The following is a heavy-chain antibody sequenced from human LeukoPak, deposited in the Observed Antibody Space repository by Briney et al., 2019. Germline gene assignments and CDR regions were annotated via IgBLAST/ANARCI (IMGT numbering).Heavy chain of an antibody. V-gene: IGHV4-34*01. CDR1: GGSFSGYY. J-gene: IGHJ6*03. D-gene: IGHD3-3*01. CDR2: INHSGST. CDR3: ARGGTRITIFGVVRSPLRQHYMDV. Sequence: PSETLSLTCAVYGGSFSGYYWSWIRQPPGKGLEWIGEINHSGSTNYNPSLKSRVTISVDTSKNQFSLKLSSVTAADTAVYYCARGGTRITIFGVVRSPLRQHYMDVWGKGTTVTVSS.